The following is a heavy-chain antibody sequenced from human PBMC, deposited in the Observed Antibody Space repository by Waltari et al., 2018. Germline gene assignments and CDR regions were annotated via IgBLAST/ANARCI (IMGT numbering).Heavy chain of an antibody. Sequence: RLSCAASGFTFSSYAMHWVRQAPGKGLEWVAVISYDGSNKYYADSVKGRFTISRDNSKNTLYLQMNSLRAEDMAVYYCARDVRARQGATYAYWGQGTLVTVSS. J-gene: IGHJ4*02. CDR3: ARDVRARQGATYAY. D-gene: IGHD1-26*01. V-gene: IGHV3-30-3*01. CDR1: GFTFSSYA. CDR2: ISYDGSNK.